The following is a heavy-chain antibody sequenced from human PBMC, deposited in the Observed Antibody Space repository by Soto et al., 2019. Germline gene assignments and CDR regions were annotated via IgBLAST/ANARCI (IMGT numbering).Heavy chain of an antibody. CDR2: IYYSGST. CDR3: XXXXXXXXXXXXDY. J-gene: IGHJ4*02. Sequence: QVQLQESGPGLVKPSQTLSLTCTVSGXSXXXGXXXXXWIRQHPGKGLEWIGYIYYSGSTYYNPSLRIRVTISVDTSKTHXPLKLSSVXXXXXXVXXXXXXXXXXXXXXDYWGQETLVTVSS. CDR1: GXSXXXGXXX. V-gene: IGHV4-31*03.